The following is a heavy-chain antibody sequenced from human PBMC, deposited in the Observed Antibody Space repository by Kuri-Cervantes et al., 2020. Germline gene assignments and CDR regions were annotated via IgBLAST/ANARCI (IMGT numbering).Heavy chain of an antibody. CDR3: AKCTIAAAGTRDYYYYMDV. CDR2: ISWNSGSI. CDR1: GFTFSSYA. J-gene: IGHJ6*03. V-gene: IGHV3-9*01. Sequence: GGSLRLSCAASGFTFSSYAMHWVRQAPGKGLEWVSGISWNSGSIGYADSVKGRFTISRDNAKNSLYLQMNSLRAEDTALYYCAKCTIAAAGTRDYYYYMDVWGKGTTVTVSS. D-gene: IGHD6-13*01.